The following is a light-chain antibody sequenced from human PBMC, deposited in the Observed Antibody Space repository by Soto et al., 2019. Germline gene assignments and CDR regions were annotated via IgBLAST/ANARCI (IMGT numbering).Light chain of an antibody. J-gene: IGLJ3*02. CDR3: SSSSSRNTLV. CDR1: KNDIGSSDY. V-gene: IGLV2-14*01. CDR2: GVS. Sequence: QSALTQPASVSASPGQSITISCTGGKNDIGSSDYVSWYQQHQGKAPKLIIYGVSNRPPGTSDPFSGSKSGNTASLTISGLEADDEGDYYCSSSSSRNTLVFRAGTQLAVL.